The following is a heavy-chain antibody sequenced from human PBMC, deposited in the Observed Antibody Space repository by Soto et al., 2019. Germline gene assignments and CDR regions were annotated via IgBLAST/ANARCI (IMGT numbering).Heavy chain of an antibody. CDR2: IYYSGST. V-gene: IGHV4-39*07. J-gene: IGHJ4*01. D-gene: IGHD3-10*01. Sequence: SETLSLTCTVSGGSISVSSYYWGWIRQPPGRGLEWIGAIYYSGSTYYNPSLKSRVTISVDTSKNQFSLKLSSVTAADTAVYYCARVWPSLLWFGERYFDYWGQGTLVTVSS. CDR1: GGSISVSSYY. CDR3: ARVWPSLLWFGERYFDY.